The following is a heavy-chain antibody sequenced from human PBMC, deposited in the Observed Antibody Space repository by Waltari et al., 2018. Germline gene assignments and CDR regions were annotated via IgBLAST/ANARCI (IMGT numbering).Heavy chain of an antibody. CDR3: ARKPAYRSGWGFDY. Sequence: QVQLHQWGAGLLKPSETLSLTCAVYGGSLTDYYWNWIRQPPGEGLEWIGEISNSGTTNYNPSLKSRVTLSIDVSKKQFSLNLTSVTATDAAVYYCARKPAYRSGWGFDYWGQGTLITVSS. CDR2: ISNSGTT. CDR1: GGSLTDYY. J-gene: IGHJ4*02. D-gene: IGHD6-19*01. V-gene: IGHV4-34*01.